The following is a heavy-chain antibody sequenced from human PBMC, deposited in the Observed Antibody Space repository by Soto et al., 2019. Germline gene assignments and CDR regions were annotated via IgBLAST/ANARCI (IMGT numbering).Heavy chain of an antibody. Sequence: EVQLVESGGGLVKPGGSLRLSCAASGFAFSNAWMSWVRQAPGKGLEWVGRIISKTDGGTTDYDAPVKGRFTISRDDSKNTLYLQMSSLKTEDTAGYYCAAGTGRTDFDYWGRGTLVTVSS. CDR3: AAGTGRTDFDY. V-gene: IGHV3-15*01. J-gene: IGHJ4*02. CDR1: GFAFSNAW. CDR2: IISKTDGGTT. D-gene: IGHD2-2*01.